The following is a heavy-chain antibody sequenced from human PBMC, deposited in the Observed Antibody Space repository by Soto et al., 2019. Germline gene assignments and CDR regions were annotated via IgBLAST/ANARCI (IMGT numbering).Heavy chain of an antibody. Sequence: PSETLSLTCAVYGGSFSGYYGSWIRQPPGKGLEWIGEINHSGSTNYNPSLKSRVTISVDTSKNQFSLKLSSVTAADPAVYYCARASGYCSGGSCPVGWFDPWGQGTLVTVSS. CDR3: ARASGYCSGGSCPVGWFDP. CDR2: INHSGST. J-gene: IGHJ5*02. CDR1: GGSFSGYY. V-gene: IGHV4-34*01. D-gene: IGHD2-15*01.